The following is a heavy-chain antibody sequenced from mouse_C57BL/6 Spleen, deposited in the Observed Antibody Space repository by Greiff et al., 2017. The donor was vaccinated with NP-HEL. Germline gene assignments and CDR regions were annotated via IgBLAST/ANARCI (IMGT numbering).Heavy chain of an antibody. CDR3: ARANYYGPLYYFDY. V-gene: IGHV1-18*01. CDR1: GYTFTDYN. Sequence: EVQLQQSGPELVKPGASVKIPCKASGYTFTDYNMDWVKQSHGKSLEWIGDINPNNGGTIYNQKFKGKATLTVDKSSSTAYMELRSLTSEDTAVYYCARANYYGPLYYFDYWGQGTTLTVSS. CDR2: INPNNGGT. J-gene: IGHJ2*01. D-gene: IGHD1-1*01.